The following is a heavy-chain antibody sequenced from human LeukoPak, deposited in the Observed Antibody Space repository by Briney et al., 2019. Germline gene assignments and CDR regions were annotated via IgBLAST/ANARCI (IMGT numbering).Heavy chain of an antibody. CDR2: ISSDGSNK. V-gene: IGHV3-30*03. J-gene: IGHJ4*02. CDR3: ARDWGDPSAAFDY. D-gene: IGHD2-21*02. Sequence: GGSLLLSCAASGFTVSSYGIHWVRQAPGKGLEWVAVISSDGSNKYYADSVKGRFAISRDNSKNTLYLQMNSLRAEDTAVYYCARDWGDPSAAFDYWGQGTLVTVSS. CDR1: GFTVSSYG.